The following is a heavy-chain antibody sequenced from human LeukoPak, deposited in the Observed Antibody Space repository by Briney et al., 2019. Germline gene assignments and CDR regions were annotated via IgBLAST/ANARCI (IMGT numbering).Heavy chain of an antibody. V-gene: IGHV1-2*04. D-gene: IGHD3-9*01. Sequence: GASVKVSCKASGYTFTGYYMHWVRQAPGQGLEWMGWINPNSGGTNYAQKFQGWVTMTRDTSISTAYMELSRLRSDDTAVYYCARSYWAYYDILTGFAGMDVWGQGTTVTVSS. CDR1: GYTFTGYY. J-gene: IGHJ6*02. CDR2: INPNSGGT. CDR3: ARSYWAYYDILTGFAGMDV.